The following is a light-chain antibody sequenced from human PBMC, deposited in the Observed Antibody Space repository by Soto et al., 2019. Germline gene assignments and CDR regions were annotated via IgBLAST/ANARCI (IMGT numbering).Light chain of an antibody. Sequence: DIQMTQSPSTLSASVGDIVTITCRARQSISVWLAWYQQKAGKAPNLLIYKASRLESGVPSRFSGSGSETEFTLTISCLQPGDSATYYCQQYNSYSPTFGQGTKVDIK. J-gene: IGKJ1*01. V-gene: IGKV1-5*03. CDR2: KAS. CDR1: QSISVW. CDR3: QQYNSYSPT.